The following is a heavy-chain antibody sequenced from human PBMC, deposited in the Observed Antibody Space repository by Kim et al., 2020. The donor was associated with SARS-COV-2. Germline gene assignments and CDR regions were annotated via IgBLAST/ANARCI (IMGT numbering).Heavy chain of an antibody. V-gene: IGHV4-59*09. CDR2: GT. CDR3: AGGSGYVDY. Sequence: GTSDNPPRKSRVAMSVDTSKNQFSLKLSSVTAADTAVYYCAGGSGYVDYWGQGTLVTVSS. D-gene: IGHD3-22*01. J-gene: IGHJ4*02.